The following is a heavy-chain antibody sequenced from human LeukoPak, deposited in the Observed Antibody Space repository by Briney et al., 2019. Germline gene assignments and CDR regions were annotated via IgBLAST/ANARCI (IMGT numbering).Heavy chain of an antibody. J-gene: IGHJ4*02. CDR3: TKAPIVSCSGAFCYPFDS. D-gene: IGHD2-15*01. CDR1: GFTFSSYA. Sequence: GSLRLSCAASGFTFSSYAMSWVRQAPGKGLECISGFSGSGDSTYYADSVKGRFTISRDNSKNTLYLQMNSLRDEDTAIYYCTKAPIVSCSGAFCYPFDSWGQGTLVTVSS. CDR2: FSGSGDST. V-gene: IGHV3-23*01.